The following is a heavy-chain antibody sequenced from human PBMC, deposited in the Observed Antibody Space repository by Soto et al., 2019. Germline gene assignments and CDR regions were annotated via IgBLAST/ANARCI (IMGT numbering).Heavy chain of an antibody. V-gene: IGHV4-59*01. CDR1: GGSISSYY. J-gene: IGHJ6*02. Sequence: SETLSLTCTVSGGSISSYYWSWIRQPPGKGLEWIGYIYYSGSTNYNPSLKSRVTISVDTSKNQFSLKLSSVTAADTAVYYCARVVREQLVTPAGYYYYGMDVWGQGTTVTVSS. D-gene: IGHD6-13*01. CDR2: IYYSGST. CDR3: ARVVREQLVTPAGYYYYGMDV.